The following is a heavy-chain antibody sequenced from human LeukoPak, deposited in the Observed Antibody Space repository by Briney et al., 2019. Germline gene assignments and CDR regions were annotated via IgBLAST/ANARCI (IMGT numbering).Heavy chain of an antibody. J-gene: IGHJ2*01. V-gene: IGHV4-34*01. Sequence: SETLSLTCAVQGASLRGSYWSWIRQPPGKGLQWIGQIDHSGSTHSIPSLKSRVTISLDTSQSQVSLKVDSVTAADTAVYFCARGGNGWYFDLWGRGTLVTVSS. CDR3: ARGGNGWYFDL. D-gene: IGHD1-14*01. CDR1: GASLRGSY. CDR2: IDHSGST.